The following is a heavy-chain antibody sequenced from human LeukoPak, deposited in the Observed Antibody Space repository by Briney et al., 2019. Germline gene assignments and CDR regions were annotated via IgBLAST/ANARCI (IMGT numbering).Heavy chain of an antibody. CDR1: GFTFSNYW. Sequence: GGSLRLSCAASGFTFSNYWMHWVRQAPGKGLVWVARINTNERSTSSADSVKGRFTISRDNAKNTLYLQMNSLRAEDTAVYYCARGGVDWNFDYWGQGTLVTVSS. CDR2: INTNERST. V-gene: IGHV3-74*01. J-gene: IGHJ4*02. D-gene: IGHD1-1*01. CDR3: ARGGVDWNFDY.